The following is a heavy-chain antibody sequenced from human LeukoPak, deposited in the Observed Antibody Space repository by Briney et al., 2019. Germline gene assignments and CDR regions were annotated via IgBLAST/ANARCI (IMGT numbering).Heavy chain of an antibody. J-gene: IGHJ5*02. Sequence: GGSLRLSCAASGFTFSSYEMNWVRQAPGKGLEWVSYISSSGSTIYYADSVKGRFTISRDNAKNSLYLQMNSLRAEDTAVYYCARGLYYDFWSGYSFSNWFDTWGQGTLVTVSS. CDR1: GFTFSSYE. D-gene: IGHD3-3*01. CDR2: ISSSGSTI. CDR3: ARGLYYDFWSGYSFSNWFDT. V-gene: IGHV3-48*03.